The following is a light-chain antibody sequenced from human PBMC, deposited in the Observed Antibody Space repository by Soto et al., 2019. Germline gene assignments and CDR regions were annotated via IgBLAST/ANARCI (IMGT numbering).Light chain of an antibody. CDR3: QQYNSYPPT. J-gene: IGKJ3*01. CDR2: TAS. V-gene: IGKV1-16*01. CDR1: QDVSKY. Sequence: DLQMTQSPSSLSASVGDRVTITCRASQDVSKYLTWFQQKPGRAPKTLIATASTLQSGVPSRFSGSGSGTDFTLTISSLQPEDFATYYCQQYNSYPPTFGPGTKVDIK.